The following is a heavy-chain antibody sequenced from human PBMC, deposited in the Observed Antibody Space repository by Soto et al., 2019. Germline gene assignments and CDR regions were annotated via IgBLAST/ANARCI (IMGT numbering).Heavy chain of an antibody. J-gene: IGHJ3*02. V-gene: IGHV3-30*03. CDR2: ISYDGSNK. Sequence: QVQLVESGGGVVQPGRSLRLSCAASGFTFSSYGMHWVRQAPGKGLEWVAGISYDGSNKYYADSVKGRFTISRDNSKNTLYLQMNSLRAEDTAVYYCATDLPITMIVVDAFDIWGQGTMVTVSS. CDR3: ATDLPITMIVVDAFDI. D-gene: IGHD3-22*01. CDR1: GFTFSSYG.